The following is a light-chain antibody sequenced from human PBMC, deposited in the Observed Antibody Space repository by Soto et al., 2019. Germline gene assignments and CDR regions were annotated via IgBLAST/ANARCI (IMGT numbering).Light chain of an antibody. Sequence: DIQLTQSPSLLSASVGDRVSITCRASQGISSYLAWYQQKPGKAPKLLIYSASTLQSRVPSRFSGSASGTEFTLTISSLQPEDFATYYCQQLNSYPLTFGGGTKVEIK. CDR2: SAS. CDR3: QQLNSYPLT. V-gene: IGKV1-9*01. CDR1: QGISSY. J-gene: IGKJ4*01.